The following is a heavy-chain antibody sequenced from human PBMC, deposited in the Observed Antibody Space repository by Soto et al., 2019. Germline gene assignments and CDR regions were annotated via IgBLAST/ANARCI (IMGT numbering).Heavy chain of an antibody. J-gene: IGHJ4*02. CDR3: AKRELYDN. V-gene: IGHV3-23*01. Sequence: VHLLESGGGLVQPGGSLRLSCVASGFTFRSFHMSWVRQAPGQGLEWVSGISDSGARTDYADSVKGRFTISRDNSKSTLYLQMNALRSEDTAVYFCAKRELYDNWAQGPLFTVS. D-gene: IGHD1-7*01. CDR1: GFTFRSFH. CDR2: ISDSGART.